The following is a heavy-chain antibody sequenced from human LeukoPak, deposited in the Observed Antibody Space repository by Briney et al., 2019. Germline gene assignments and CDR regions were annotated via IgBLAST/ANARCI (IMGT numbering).Heavy chain of an antibody. J-gene: IGHJ5*02. CDR1: GYTFTSYD. D-gene: IGHD3-3*01. CDR3: ARGQQITIFGVVILVGWFDP. CDR2: MNPIIGTT. V-gene: IGHV1-8*03. Sequence: ASVKVSCKASGYTFTSYDINWVRQATEQGLEWMGWMNPIIGTTGYAQKFQGRVTITRNTSISTAYMELSSLRSEDTSVYYCARGQQITIFGVVILVGWFDPGGQGTLVTVSA.